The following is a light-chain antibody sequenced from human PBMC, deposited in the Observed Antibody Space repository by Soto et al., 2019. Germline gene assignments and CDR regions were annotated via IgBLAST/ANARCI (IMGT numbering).Light chain of an antibody. CDR1: QSVSSY. V-gene: IGKV3-11*01. J-gene: IGKJ2*01. CDR3: QQRSNWGGT. CDR2: DAS. Sequence: EIVLTQSPATLSLSPGERATLSCRASQSVSSYLAWYQQKPGQAPRLLIYDASNRATGIPARFSGSVSGTDFTLTISSLEPEDFAVYYCQQRSNWGGTFGQGTKLEIK.